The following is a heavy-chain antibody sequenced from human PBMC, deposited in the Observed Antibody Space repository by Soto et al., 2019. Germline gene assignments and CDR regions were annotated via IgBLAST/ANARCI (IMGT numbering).Heavy chain of an antibody. Sequence: PGGSLRLSCAASGFMFSTTDMSWVRQAPGKGLEWLTTIEGSGEITYYADSVKGRFTISRDNSKSTVYLQMDSLTADDTAVYFCVKNSGWSNTWGQGTPVTVSS. CDR2: IEGSGEIT. D-gene: IGHD3-10*01. V-gene: IGHV3-23*01. CDR3: VKNSGWSNT. J-gene: IGHJ5*02. CDR1: GFMFSTTD.